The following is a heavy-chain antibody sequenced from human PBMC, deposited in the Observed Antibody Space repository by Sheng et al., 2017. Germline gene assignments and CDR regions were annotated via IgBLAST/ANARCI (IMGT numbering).Heavy chain of an antibody. J-gene: IGHJ6*03. V-gene: IGHV3-7*01. CDR3: ARRALMVQGALPHPHYYYYYMDV. Sequence: EVQLVESGGGLVQPGGSLRLSCAASGFTFSSYWMSWVRQAPGKGLEWVANIKQDGSEKYYVDSVKGRFTISRDNAKNSLYLQMNSLRAEDTAVYYCARRALMVQGALPHPHYYYYYMDVWGKGTTVTVSS. D-gene: IGHD3-10*01. CDR1: GFTFSSYW. CDR2: IKQDGSEK.